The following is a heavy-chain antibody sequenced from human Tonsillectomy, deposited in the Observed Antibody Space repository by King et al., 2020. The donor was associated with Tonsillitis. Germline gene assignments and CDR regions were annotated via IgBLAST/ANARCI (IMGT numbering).Heavy chain of an antibody. CDR2: IYHSGST. CDR3: ARDYNWIDDGDAFDI. CDR1: GYSISSGYY. Sequence: VQLQESGPGLVKPSETLSLTCAVSGYSISSGYYWGWIRQPPGKGLEWIGSIYHSGSTHYNPSLKSRLSITVDTSKNNFSLKLSSVTAADTAEYYCARDYNWIDDGDAFDIWGQGTMVTVSS. V-gene: IGHV4-38-2*02. D-gene: IGHD1-20*01. J-gene: IGHJ3*02.